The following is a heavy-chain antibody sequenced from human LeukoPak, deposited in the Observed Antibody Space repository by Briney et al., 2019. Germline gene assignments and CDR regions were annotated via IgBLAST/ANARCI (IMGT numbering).Heavy chain of an antibody. CDR2: MNPNSGNT. V-gene: IGHV1-8*01. D-gene: IGHD6-19*01. J-gene: IGHJ5*02. CDR3: PRTYSSGWYGRDWFDP. Sequence: ASVKVSCKASGYTFTSYDINWVRQATGQGLEWMGWMNPNSGNTGYAQKFQGRVTMTRNTSISTAYMELSSLRSEDTAVYYCPRTYSSGWYGRDWFDPWGQGTLVTVSS. CDR1: GYTFTSYD.